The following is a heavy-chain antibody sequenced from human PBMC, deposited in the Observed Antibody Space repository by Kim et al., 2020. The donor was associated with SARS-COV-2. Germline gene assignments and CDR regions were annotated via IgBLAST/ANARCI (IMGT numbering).Heavy chain of an antibody. V-gene: IGHV1-46*01. CDR3: AKEGGH. D-gene: IGHD3-16*01. Sequence: IRSGGGTNYAQKFQGRVTMTGDTSTNTVYMELSSLRSDVTAVYYCAKEGGHWGQGTLVTVSS. CDR2: IRSGGGT. J-gene: IGHJ4*02.